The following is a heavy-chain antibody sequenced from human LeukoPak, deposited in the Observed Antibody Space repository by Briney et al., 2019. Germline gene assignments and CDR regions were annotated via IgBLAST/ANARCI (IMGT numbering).Heavy chain of an antibody. D-gene: IGHD2-15*01. J-gene: IGHJ4*02. CDR3: ARGYCSGNSCYVFDY. CDR1: GYTFTGYY. CDR2: INPNSDGT. V-gene: IGHV1-2*02. Sequence: ASVKVSCKASGYTFTGYYMHWVRQAPEQGLEWMGWINPNSDGTNYAQNFQGRVTMTRDTSISTAYMELSRLRSDDTAVYYCARGYCSGNSCYVFDYWGQGTLVTVSS.